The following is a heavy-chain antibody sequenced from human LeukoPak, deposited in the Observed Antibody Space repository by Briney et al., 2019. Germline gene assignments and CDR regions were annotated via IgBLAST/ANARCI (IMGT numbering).Heavy chain of an antibody. CDR2: ISYDGSNK. CDR3: AKDQRHCSSTSCYASLPFGYYFDY. V-gene: IGHV3-30*18. J-gene: IGHJ4*02. Sequence: GGSLRLSCAASGFTFSSYGMHWVRQAPGKGLEWVAVISYDGSNKYYADSVKGRFTISRDNSKNTLYLQMNSLRAEDTAVYYCAKDQRHCSSTSCYASLPFGYYFDYWGQGTLVTVSS. D-gene: IGHD2-2*01. CDR1: GFTFSSYG.